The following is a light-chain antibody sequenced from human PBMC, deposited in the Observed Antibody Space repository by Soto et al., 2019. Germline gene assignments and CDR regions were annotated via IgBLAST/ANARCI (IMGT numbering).Light chain of an antibody. CDR3: QQYNNWPPFT. CDR2: GAS. J-gene: IGKJ3*01. V-gene: IGKV3-15*01. CDR1: QSVAIN. Sequence: EIVMTQSPATLSVSPGERATLSCRASQSVAINLAWYQQKPGQPPRLLIYGASTRATGIPARFSGSGSGTDFTLTISSLQSADFAVYYCQQYNNWPPFTFGPGTKVDIK.